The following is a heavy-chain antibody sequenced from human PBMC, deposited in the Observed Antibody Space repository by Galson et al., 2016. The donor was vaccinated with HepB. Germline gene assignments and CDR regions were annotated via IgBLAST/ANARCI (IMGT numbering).Heavy chain of an antibody. Sequence: SETLSLTCAVYGGSFSGYYYNWIRQPPGKGLEWIWEINDIGSTNYNQSLNSRVTISKSPSKNQFPLTLSPVTAAATAMYYCSSGTFSYSYYYTDIWGKGTPVTVSS. CDR1: GGSFSGYY. V-gene: IGHV4-34*01. D-gene: IGHD3-3*02. CDR3: SSGTFSYSYYYTDI. J-gene: IGHJ6*03. CDR2: INDIGST.